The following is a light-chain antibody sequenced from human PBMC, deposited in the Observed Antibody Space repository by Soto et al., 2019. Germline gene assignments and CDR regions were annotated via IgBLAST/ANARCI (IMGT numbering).Light chain of an antibody. Sequence: QSVLTQPPSASGTPGQKVTISCSGTTSNIGSDFLYWFQQFPGTAPILLIYRNNQRPSGVSDRFSGSKSGTSGSLAISGLQSEDEADYYCASWDGSLSGWVFGGGTKLTVL. V-gene: IGLV1-47*01. CDR3: ASWDGSLSGWV. CDR1: TSNIGSDF. J-gene: IGLJ3*02. CDR2: RNN.